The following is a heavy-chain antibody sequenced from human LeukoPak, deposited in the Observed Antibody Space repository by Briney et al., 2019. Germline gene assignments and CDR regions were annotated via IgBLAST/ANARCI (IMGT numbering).Heavy chain of an antibody. CDR1: GFTFSSYG. V-gene: IGHV3-33*01. D-gene: IGHD4-17*01. CDR3: ARGCYGDYSWNCGDY. CDR2: IWYDGSNK. J-gene: IGHJ4*02. Sequence: HPGGSLRLSCAASGFTFSSYGMHWVRQAPGKGLEWVAVIWYDGSNKYYADSVKGRFTISGDNSKNTLYLQMNSLRAEDTAVYYCARGCYGDYSWNCGDYWGQGTLVTVSS.